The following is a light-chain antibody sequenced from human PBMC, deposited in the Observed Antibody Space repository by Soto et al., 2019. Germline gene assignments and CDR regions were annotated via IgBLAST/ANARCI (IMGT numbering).Light chain of an antibody. CDR2: GAS. V-gene: IGKV3-20*01. J-gene: IGKJ4*01. Sequence: EIVLTQSPGTLSLSPGERATLSCRASQSVSSSYLAWYQQKPGQAPRLLIYGASSRPTGIPDRFSGSGSGTEFTLTISSLQSEDFAVYYCQQYNNWPLFGGGTKVDI. CDR1: QSVSSSY. CDR3: QQYNNWPL.